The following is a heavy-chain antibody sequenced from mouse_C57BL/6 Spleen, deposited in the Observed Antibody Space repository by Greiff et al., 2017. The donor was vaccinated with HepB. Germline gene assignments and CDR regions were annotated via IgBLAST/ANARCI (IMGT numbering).Heavy chain of an antibody. CDR1: GFNIKNTY. CDR3: ARANSPITTVIFDY. Sequence: EVKLQESVAELVRPGASVKLSCTASGFNIKNTYMHWVKQRPEQGLEWIGRIDPANGNTKYAQKFQGKATITADTSSNTAYLQLSSLTSEDTAIYYGARANSPITTVIFDYWGQGTTLTVSS. D-gene: IGHD1-1*01. V-gene: IGHV14-3*01. CDR2: IDPANGNT. J-gene: IGHJ2*01.